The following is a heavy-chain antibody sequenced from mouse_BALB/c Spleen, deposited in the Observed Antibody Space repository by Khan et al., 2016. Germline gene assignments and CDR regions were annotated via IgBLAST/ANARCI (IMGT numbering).Heavy chain of an antibody. D-gene: IGHD1-1*01. V-gene: IGHV5-6-3*01. Sequence: EVELVESGGGLVRPGGSLKLSCAASGFTFSHYGMSWVRQTPDKRLELVASINSNGGNTYYPDSVKGRVTISRDNAKNTMYLQMSSLKSEDTAMYYCASEGTYSGYTMDHGDQRTSGAGAS. CDR2: INSNGGNT. CDR3: ASEGTYSGYTMDH. CDR1: GFTFSHYG. J-gene: IGHJ4*01.